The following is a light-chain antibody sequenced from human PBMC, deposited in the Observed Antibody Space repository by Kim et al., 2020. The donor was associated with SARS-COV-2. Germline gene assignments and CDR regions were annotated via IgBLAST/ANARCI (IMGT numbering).Light chain of an antibody. Sequence: QSALTQPASVSGSPGQSITISCTGTSSDVGGYNHVSWYQQHPGKAPKLMIYDVSKRPSGVSNRFSGSKSGNTASLTISGLQAEDEADYYCSSYTGSSTYVFGTGTKVTVL. J-gene: IGLJ1*01. CDR3: SSYTGSSTYV. CDR1: SSDVGGYNH. V-gene: IGLV2-23*02. CDR2: DVS.